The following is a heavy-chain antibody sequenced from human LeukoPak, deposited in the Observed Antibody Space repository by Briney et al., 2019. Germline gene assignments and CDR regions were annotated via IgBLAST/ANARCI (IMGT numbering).Heavy chain of an antibody. CDR1: GFTFSSYA. V-gene: IGHV3-23*01. CDR3: ARDPGSGWYSQLHYLDY. J-gene: IGHJ4*02. CDR2: ISGSGGST. D-gene: IGHD6-19*01. Sequence: PGGSLRLSCAASGFTFSSYAMSWVRQAPGKGLEWVSAISGSGGSTYYADSVKGRFTISRDNGKNSLYLQMNSLRDDDTAVYYCARDPGSGWYSQLHYLDYWGQGALVTVSS.